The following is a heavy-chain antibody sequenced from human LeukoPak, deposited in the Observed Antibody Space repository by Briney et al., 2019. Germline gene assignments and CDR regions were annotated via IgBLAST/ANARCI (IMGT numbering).Heavy chain of an antibody. V-gene: IGHV4-59*08. Sequence: PSETLSLTSTVSGGSISSYYWSWIRQPPGKGLEWIGYIYYSGSTYYNPSLKSRVTISVDTSKNQFSLELSSVTAADTAVYYCARNGYSYGRFDYWGQGTLVTVSS. D-gene: IGHD5-18*01. CDR3: ARNGYSYGRFDY. J-gene: IGHJ4*02. CDR2: IYYSGST. CDR1: GGSISSYY.